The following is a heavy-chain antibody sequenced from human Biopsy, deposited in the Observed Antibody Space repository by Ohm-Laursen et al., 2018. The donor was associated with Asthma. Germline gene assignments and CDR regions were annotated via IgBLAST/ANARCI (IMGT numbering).Heavy chain of an antibody. CDR1: GFSMDTNSYF. V-gene: IGHV4-39*01. Sequence: TLSLTCTISGFSMDTNSYFWGWIRQPPGKGLEWIGGVFYTGITYYNPSLESRVTMSADTSKNQFSLKLTSVTAADTAVYYCVRGSSSWHHGPFHYYYGLDVWGQGTTATVSS. D-gene: IGHD6-13*01. J-gene: IGHJ6*02. CDR3: VRGSSSWHHGPFHYYYGLDV. CDR2: VFYTGIT.